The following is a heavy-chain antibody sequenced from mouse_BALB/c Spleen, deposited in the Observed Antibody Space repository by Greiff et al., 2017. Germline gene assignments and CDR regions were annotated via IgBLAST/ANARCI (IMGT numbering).Heavy chain of an antibody. Sequence: EVKVVESGGGLVKPGGSLKLSCAASGFTFSDYYMYWVRQTPEKRLEWVATISDGGSYTYYPDSVKGRFTISRDNAKNNLYLQMSSLKSEDTAMYYCARDRAYDDYAMDYWGQGTSVTVSS. D-gene: IGHD2-12*01. CDR1: GFTFSDYY. CDR3: ARDRAYDDYAMDY. V-gene: IGHV5-4*02. CDR2: ISDGGSYT. J-gene: IGHJ4*01.